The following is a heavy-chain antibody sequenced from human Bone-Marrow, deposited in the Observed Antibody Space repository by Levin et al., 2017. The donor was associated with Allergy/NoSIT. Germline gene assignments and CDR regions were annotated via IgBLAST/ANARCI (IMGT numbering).Heavy chain of an antibody. J-gene: IGHJ4*02. CDR3: AKDEGPFSSSFAFDC. CDR1: GFNFASYG. D-gene: IGHD2-2*01. CDR2: ISGTGRHI. V-gene: IGHV3-21*01. Sequence: GESLKISCAASGFNFASYGMNWVRQAPGKGLEWVSFISGTGRHIYLADSLKGRFTISRDNAKNSLSLQMHNLRVEDTAVFYCAKDEGPFSSSFAFDCWGQVALVTVSS.